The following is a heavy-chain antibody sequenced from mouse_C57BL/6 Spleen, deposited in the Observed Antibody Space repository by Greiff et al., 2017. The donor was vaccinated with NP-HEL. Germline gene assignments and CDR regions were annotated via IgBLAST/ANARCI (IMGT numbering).Heavy chain of an antibody. CDR2: IYPGDGDT. J-gene: IGHJ1*03. D-gene: IGHD2-4*01. CDR3: ARGDDYDDWYFDV. CDR1: GYAFSSYW. V-gene: IGHV1-80*01. Sequence: VQLQQSGAELVKPGASVKISCKASGYAFSSYWMNWVKQRPGKGLEWIGQIYPGDGDTNYNGKFKGKATLTADKSSSTAYMQLSSLTAEDSAVYVCARGDDYDDWYFDVWGTGTTVTVSS.